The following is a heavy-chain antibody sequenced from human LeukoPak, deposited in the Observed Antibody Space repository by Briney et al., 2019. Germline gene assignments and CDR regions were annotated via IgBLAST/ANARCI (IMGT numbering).Heavy chain of an antibody. Sequence: PGRSLRLSCAASGFTFSDYYMSWIRQAPGKGLEWVSYISSSGSTIYYADSVKGRFTISRDNAKNSLYLQMNSLRAEDTAVYYCARSQWLAPTYFDYWGQGTLVTVSS. CDR1: GFTFSDYY. CDR2: ISSSGSTI. V-gene: IGHV3-11*01. CDR3: ARSQWLAPTYFDY. J-gene: IGHJ4*02. D-gene: IGHD6-19*01.